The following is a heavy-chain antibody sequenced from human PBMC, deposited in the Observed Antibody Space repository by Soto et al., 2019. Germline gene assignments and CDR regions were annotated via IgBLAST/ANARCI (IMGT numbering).Heavy chain of an antibody. CDR2: INHSGST. D-gene: IGHD2-15*01. Sequence: QVQLQQWGAGLLKPSETLSLTCAVYGGSFSGYYWSWIRQPPGKGLEWIGEINHSGSTNYNPSLTSRVTISVDTSKNQFSMKLSSVTAADTAVYYCARGGGYCSGGSCLIQHWGQGTLVTVSS. V-gene: IGHV4-34*01. CDR3: ARGGGYCSGGSCLIQH. J-gene: IGHJ1*01. CDR1: GGSFSGYY.